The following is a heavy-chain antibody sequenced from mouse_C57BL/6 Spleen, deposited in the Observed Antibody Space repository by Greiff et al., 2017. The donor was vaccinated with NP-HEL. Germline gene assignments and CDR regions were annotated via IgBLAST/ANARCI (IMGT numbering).Heavy chain of an antibody. CDR3: ARSGAITTVVDY. CDR2: IYPGDGDT. V-gene: IGHV1-80*01. CDR1: GYAFSSYW. Sequence: VQRVESGAELVKPGASVKISCKASGYAFSSYWMNWVKQRPGKGLEWIGQIYPGDGDTNYNGKFKGKATLTADKSSSTAYMQLSSLTSEDSAVYFCARSGAITTVVDYWGQGTTLTVSS. J-gene: IGHJ2*01. D-gene: IGHD1-1*01.